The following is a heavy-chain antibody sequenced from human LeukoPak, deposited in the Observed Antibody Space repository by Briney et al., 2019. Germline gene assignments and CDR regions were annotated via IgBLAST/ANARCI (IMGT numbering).Heavy chain of an antibody. CDR2: ISNTGGIT. CDR1: GFNFANYA. CDR3: ARLDTAMVTYY. J-gene: IGHJ4*02. V-gene: IGHV3-23*01. D-gene: IGHD5-18*01. Sequence: PGGSLRLSCAASGFNFANYAMTWVRQAPGKGLEWVSVISNTGGITYYADSVKGRFTISRDNSKNTVYLQMNRLTAEDTAVYYCARLDTAMVTYYWGQGTLVTVSS.